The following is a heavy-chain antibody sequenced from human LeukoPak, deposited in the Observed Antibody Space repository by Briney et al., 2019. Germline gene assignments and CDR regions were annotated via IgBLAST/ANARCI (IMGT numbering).Heavy chain of an antibody. Sequence: ASVKVSCKASGYTFTGYYMHWVRQAPGQGLEWMGWINPKSGGTNYAQKFQGRVTMTRDTSISTAYMELSRLRSDDTAVYYCARDWLCKSSSTSCPSADYWGQGTLVTVSS. J-gene: IGHJ4*02. V-gene: IGHV1-2*02. D-gene: IGHD2-2*01. CDR3: ARDWLCKSSSTSCPSADY. CDR2: INPKSGGT. CDR1: GYTFTGYY.